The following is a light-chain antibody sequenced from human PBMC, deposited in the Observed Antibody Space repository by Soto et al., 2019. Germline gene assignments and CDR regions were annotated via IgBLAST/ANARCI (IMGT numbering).Light chain of an antibody. CDR3: LLDFSYFWA. CDR1: QGIRSA. J-gene: IGKJ1*01. Sequence: AIQLTQSPSSLSASVGDRVTITCRASQGIRSALGWYQQKPGKVPKLLIYAAPTLQSGVPSRFSGSGSGTDFTLTISSLQPEDFATYYCLLDFSYFWAFGQGTKVDIK. V-gene: IGKV1-6*01. CDR2: AAP.